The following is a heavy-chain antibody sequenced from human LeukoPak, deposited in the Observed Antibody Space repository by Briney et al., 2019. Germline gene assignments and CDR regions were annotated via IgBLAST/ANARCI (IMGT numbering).Heavy chain of an antibody. Sequence: GGSLRLSCAASGFTFSSYAMHWVRQAPGKGLEWVAVISYDGSNKYYADSVKGRFTISRDNSKNTLYLQMNSLRAEDTAVYYCARRYCSGGSCRNAFDIWGQGTMVTVSS. CDR2: ISYDGSNK. D-gene: IGHD2-15*01. CDR1: GFTFSSYA. J-gene: IGHJ3*02. CDR3: ARRYCSGGSCRNAFDI. V-gene: IGHV3-30-3*01.